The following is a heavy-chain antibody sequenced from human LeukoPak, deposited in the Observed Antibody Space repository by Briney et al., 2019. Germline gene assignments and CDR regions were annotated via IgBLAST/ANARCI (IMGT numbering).Heavy chain of an antibody. CDR3: ATGAAGSDY. D-gene: IGHD6-13*01. Sequence: GASVKVSCKASGGTFSSYGISWVRQAPGQGLEWMGGIIPIFGTAKYAQKFQGRVTMTRNTSISTAYMELSSLRSEDTAVYYCATGAAGSDYWGQGTLVTVSS. J-gene: IGHJ4*02. V-gene: IGHV1-69*05. CDR2: IIPIFGTA. CDR1: GGTFSSYG.